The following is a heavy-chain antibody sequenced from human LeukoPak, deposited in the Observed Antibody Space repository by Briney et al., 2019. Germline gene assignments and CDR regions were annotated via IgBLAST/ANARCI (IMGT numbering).Heavy chain of an antibody. D-gene: IGHD1-26*01. CDR1: GFTFSSYE. J-gene: IGHJ4*02. CDR3: ARDRVGATGKNGH. Sequence: GGSLRLSCAASGFTFSSYEMNWVRQAPGKGLEWVSYISSSSSTIYYADSVKGRFTISRDNAKNSLYLQMNSLRAEDTAVYYCARDRVGATGKNGHWGQGTLVTVSS. CDR2: ISSSSSTI. V-gene: IGHV3-48*03.